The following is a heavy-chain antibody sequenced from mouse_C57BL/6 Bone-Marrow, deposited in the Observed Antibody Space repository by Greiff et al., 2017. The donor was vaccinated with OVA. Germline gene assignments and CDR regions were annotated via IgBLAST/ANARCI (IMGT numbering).Heavy chain of an antibody. CDR2: IYPGSGST. D-gene: IGHD2-4*01. V-gene: IGHV1-55*01. Sequence: QVQLQQPGAELVKPGASVKMSCKASGYTFTSYWITWVKQRPGQGLEWIGDIYPGSGSTNYNEKFKSKATLTVDTSSSTAYMQLSSLTSEDSAVYYWARVIYYDYDWYFDVWGTGTTVTVSS. CDR3: ARVIYYDYDWYFDV. CDR1: GYTFTSYW. J-gene: IGHJ1*03.